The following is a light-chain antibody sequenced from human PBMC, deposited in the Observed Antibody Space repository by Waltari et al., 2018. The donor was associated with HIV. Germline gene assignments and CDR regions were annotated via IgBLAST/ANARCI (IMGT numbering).Light chain of an antibody. Sequence: QSALTQPASVSGSPGQSITISCTVTSSDVGNSNYVSWYQQHPGKVPKLMLYDVSKRPSGVSNRLSGSKSGNTASLTISGLQAEDEADYYCCSYAGTNTYVFGSGTKVTVL. CDR1: SSDVGNSNY. V-gene: IGLV2-23*02. CDR3: CSYAGTNTYV. J-gene: IGLJ1*01. CDR2: DVS.